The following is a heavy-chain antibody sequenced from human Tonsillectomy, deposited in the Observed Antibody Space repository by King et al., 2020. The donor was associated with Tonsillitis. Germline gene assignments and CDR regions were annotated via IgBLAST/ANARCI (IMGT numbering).Heavy chain of an antibody. Sequence: VQLVESGVGLVQPGGSVRLSCSASGLTFSTYYLVWVRQAQGKGLEFISSISRGGTSTYYVDSVKGRFTISSDNFKNTLYLQMSSLTSEDTAMYYCVKGNYYGSGKYYFDCWAREPWSPSPQ. D-gene: IGHD3-10*01. CDR1: GLTFSTYY. J-gene: IGHJ4*02. V-gene: IGHV3-64D*06. CDR2: ISRGGTST. CDR3: VKGNYYGSGKYYFDC.